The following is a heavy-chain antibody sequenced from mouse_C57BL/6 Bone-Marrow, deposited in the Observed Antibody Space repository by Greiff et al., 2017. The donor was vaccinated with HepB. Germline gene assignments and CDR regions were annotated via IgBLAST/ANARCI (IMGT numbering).Heavy chain of an antibody. CDR3: ARRSSFWYFDV. CDR2: INPSSGYT. J-gene: IGHJ1*03. V-gene: IGHV1-4*01. D-gene: IGHD1-1*01. CDR1: GYTFTSYT. Sequence: VKLMESGAELARPGASVKMSCKASGYTFTSYTMHWVKQRPGQGLEWIGYINPSSGYTKYNQKFKDKATLTADKSSSTAYMQLSSLTSEDSAVYYCARRSSFWYFDVWGTGTTVTVSS.